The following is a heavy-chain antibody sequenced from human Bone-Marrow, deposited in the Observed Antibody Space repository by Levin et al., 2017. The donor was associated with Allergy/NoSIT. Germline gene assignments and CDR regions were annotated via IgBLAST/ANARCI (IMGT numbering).Heavy chain of an antibody. Sequence: GESLKISCKASGYTFTSYGISWVRQAPGQGLEWMGWISAYNGNTNYAQKLQGRVTMTTDTSTSTAYMELRSLRSDDTAVYDCAREYTIVRGGNWFDPWGQGTLVTVSS. J-gene: IGHJ5*02. CDR2: ISAYNGNT. V-gene: IGHV1-18*01. D-gene: IGHD3-3*01. CDR1: GYTFTSYG. CDR3: AREYTIVRGGNWFDP.